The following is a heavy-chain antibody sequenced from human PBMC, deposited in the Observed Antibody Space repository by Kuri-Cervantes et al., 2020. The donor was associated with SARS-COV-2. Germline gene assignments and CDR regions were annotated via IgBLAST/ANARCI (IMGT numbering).Heavy chain of an antibody. Sequence: GESLKISCAASGFTFSSYAMSWVRQAPGKGLEWVSAISGSGGSTYYADSVKGRFTIPRDNSKNTLYLQMNSLRAEDTAVYYCAKDWLPDDAFDIWGQGTMVTVSS. J-gene: IGHJ3*02. V-gene: IGHV3-23*01. D-gene: IGHD6-19*01. CDR1: GFTFSSYA. CDR3: AKDWLPDDAFDI. CDR2: ISGSGGST.